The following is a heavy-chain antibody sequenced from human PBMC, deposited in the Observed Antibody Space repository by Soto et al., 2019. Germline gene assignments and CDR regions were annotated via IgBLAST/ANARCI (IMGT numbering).Heavy chain of an antibody. CDR3: TRDLNGGNPFDY. V-gene: IGHV1-8*01. J-gene: IGHJ4*02. CDR1: GYTFTSYD. CDR2: MNPNSGNT. D-gene: IGHD3-16*01. Sequence: ASVKVSCKASGYTFTSYDINWVRQATGQGLEWMGWMNPNSGNTGYAQKFQGRVTMTRDKSITTTYMELSSLRSEATAVYYCTRDLNGGNPFDYWGQGALVTVSS.